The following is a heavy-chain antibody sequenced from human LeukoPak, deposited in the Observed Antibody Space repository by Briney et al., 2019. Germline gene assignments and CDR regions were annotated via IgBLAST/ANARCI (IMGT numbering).Heavy chain of an antibody. D-gene: IGHD4-11*01. CDR2: INHSGST. CDR1: GESFSGYY. J-gene: IGHJ3*02. V-gene: IGHV4-34*01. Sequence: SETLSLTCAVYGESFSGYYWSWIRQPPGKGLEWIGEINHSGSTNYNPSLKSRVTISVDTSKNQFSLKLSSVTAADTAIYYCAKDRGEWIVHRSNAFDIWGQGTMVTVSS. CDR3: AKDRGEWIVHRSNAFDI.